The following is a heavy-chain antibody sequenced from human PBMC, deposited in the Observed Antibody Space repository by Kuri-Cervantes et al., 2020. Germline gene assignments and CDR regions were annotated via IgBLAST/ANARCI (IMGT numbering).Heavy chain of an antibody. J-gene: IGHJ4*02. Sequence: GGSLRLSCAASGFTFSSYDMHWVRQATGKGLEWVSAIGTAGDTYYPGSVKGRFTISRENAKNSLYLQMNSLRAGDTAVYYCARENIAAAGTGGEPVWGQGTLVTVSS. V-gene: IGHV3-13*01. CDR2: IGTAGDT. CDR3: ARENIAAAGTGGEPV. CDR1: GFTFSSYD. D-gene: IGHD6-13*01.